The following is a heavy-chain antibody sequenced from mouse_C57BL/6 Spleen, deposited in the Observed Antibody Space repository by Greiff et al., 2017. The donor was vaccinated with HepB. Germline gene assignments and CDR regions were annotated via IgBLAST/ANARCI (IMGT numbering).Heavy chain of an antibody. D-gene: IGHD3-2*02. CDR3: ARGDSSGF. Sequence: VQLQQSGPELVKPGASVKISCKASGYAFSSSWMNWVKQRPGKGLEWIGLIYPGDGDTNYNGKFKGKATLTADKSSSTAYMQLSSLTSEDSAVYFCARGDSSGFWGQGTTLTVSS. CDR2: IYPGDGDT. CDR1: GYAFSSSW. J-gene: IGHJ2*01. V-gene: IGHV1-82*01.